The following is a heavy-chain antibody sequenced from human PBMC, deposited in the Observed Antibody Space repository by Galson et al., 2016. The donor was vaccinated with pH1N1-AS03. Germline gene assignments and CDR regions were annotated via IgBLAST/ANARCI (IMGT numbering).Heavy chain of an antibody. CDR3: AKGLTIAGSTYHFDS. J-gene: IGHJ4*02. CDR1: GFTFSGYA. V-gene: IGHV3-23*01. Sequence: SLRLSCAASGFTFSGYAMSWVRQAPGKGLEWVAIVSDSGGATFYADSVKGRFTISRDNCKNTLSLQMNSLGVEDTAIYYCAKGLTIAGSTYHFDSWGQGTLVTVSS. CDR2: VSDSGGAT. D-gene: IGHD1-20*01.